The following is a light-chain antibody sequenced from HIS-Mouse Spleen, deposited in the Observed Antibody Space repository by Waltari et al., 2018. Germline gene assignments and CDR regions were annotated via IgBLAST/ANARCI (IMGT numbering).Light chain of an antibody. CDR1: NLGSKR. V-gene: IGLV3-21*03. CDR2: DVS. Sequence: SYVLTQPPSVSVAPGKTARITCGGNNLGSKRVHWYQQKPGQAPVLGAYDVSGRPAGIPERFSGSNSGNTDTLTISRVEAGDEADYYCQVWDSSSDHVVFGGGTKLTVL. J-gene: IGLJ2*01. CDR3: QVWDSSSDHVV.